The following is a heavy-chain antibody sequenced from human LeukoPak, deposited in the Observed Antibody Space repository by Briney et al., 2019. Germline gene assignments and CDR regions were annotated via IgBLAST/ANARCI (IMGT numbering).Heavy chain of an antibody. Sequence: GGSLRLSCAASGFTFSSYSMNWVRQAPGKGLEWVSSISSSSSYIYYADSVKGRFTISRDNAKNSLYLQMNSLRAEDRAVYYCARADSSGWYIKRSDAFDIWGQGTMVTVSS. CDR2: ISSSSSYI. D-gene: IGHD6-19*01. CDR3: ARADSSGWYIKRSDAFDI. J-gene: IGHJ3*02. CDR1: GFTFSSYS. V-gene: IGHV3-21*01.